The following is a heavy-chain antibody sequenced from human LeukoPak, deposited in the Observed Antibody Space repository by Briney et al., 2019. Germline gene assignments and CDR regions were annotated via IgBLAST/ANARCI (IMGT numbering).Heavy chain of an antibody. J-gene: IGHJ4*02. CDR2: TKSDGTSA. CDR3: ARDFGGPRDY. D-gene: IGHD3-3*01. V-gene: IGHV3-74*01. CDR1: GFNVSSFW. Sequence: PGGSLRLSCAVSGFNVSSFWMHWVRQAPGQGLVWVSRTKSDGTSATYADSVKGRLTISRDNAKNTLYLQMNSLRAEDTALYYCARDFGGPRDYWGQGTLVTVSS.